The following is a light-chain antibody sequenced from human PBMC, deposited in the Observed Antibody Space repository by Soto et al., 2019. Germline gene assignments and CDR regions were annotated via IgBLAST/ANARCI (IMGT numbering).Light chain of an antibody. J-gene: IGLJ3*02. CDR3: SSHTASNTWM. CDR1: KNDIGVYDF. Sequence: QSVLTQPPSASGSPGQSVTISCTGTKNDIGVYDFVSWYQHHPGKAPRLIIYEVVQRPSGVPDRFSGSKSGNTASLTISGLQAEDEGDYYCSSHTASNTWMFGGGGKVTVL. CDR2: EVV. V-gene: IGLV2-8*01.